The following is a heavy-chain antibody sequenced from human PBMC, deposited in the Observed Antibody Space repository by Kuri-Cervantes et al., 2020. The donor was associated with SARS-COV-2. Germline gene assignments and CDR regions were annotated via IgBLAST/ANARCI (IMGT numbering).Heavy chain of an antibody. CDR3: ARDGVSLKGYYYYYMDV. CDR1: GFTFSSYW. D-gene: IGHD2-15*01. CDR2: INSDGSST. Sequence: GESLKISCAASGFTFSSYWMHWVRQAPGKGLVWVSRINSDGSSTSYADSVKGRFTISRDNAKNSLYLQMNSLRAEDTAVYYCARDGVSLKGYYYYYMDVWGKGTTVTVSS. V-gene: IGHV3-74*01. J-gene: IGHJ6*03.